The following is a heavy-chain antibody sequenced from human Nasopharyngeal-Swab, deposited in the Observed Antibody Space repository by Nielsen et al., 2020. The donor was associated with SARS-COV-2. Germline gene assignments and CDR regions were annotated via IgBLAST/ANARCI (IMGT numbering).Heavy chain of an antibody. J-gene: IGHJ6*03. D-gene: IGHD6-6*01. Sequence: GESMKMCGAGCGFSYYNYRMIWVRQGPGEGLEWDSSISGSGSSVYYADSVKGRFTISKDSAKITLYLQMNRLRADDTAVYFCARIAGRGSIYYYYMDVWGPGTTVTVSS. CDR3: ARIAGRGSIYYYYMDV. V-gene: IGHV3-21*01. CDR2: ISGSGSSV. CDR1: GFSYYNYR.